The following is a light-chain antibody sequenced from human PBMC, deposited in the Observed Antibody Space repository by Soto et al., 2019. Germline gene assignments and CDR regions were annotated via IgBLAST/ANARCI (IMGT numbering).Light chain of an antibody. CDR3: QQYGNSPRYS. V-gene: IGKV3-20*01. CDR2: GTS. CDR1: QSVTTNY. J-gene: IGKJ2*03. Sequence: EIVLTQSPGTLSLSLGERATLSCRASQSVTTNYFAWYQQKPGQAPRLLIYGTSNRATGIPDRLSGSGSGTDFTLTISIREPEDFSVYYCQQYGNSPRYSFGRGTKVEIK.